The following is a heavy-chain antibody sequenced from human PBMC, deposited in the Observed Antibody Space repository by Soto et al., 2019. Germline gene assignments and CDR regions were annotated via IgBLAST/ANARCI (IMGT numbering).Heavy chain of an antibody. J-gene: IGHJ4*02. Sequence: PRLSCASSGLTFSSCSMNWVRQAPGKGLEWVSFISGSGDTKYYADSVKGRFTISRDNAKNSLYLQMSSLRDEDTAVYYCAKYCSSDVCFDYWGQGTLVPVYS. CDR1: GLTFSSCS. CDR2: ISGSGDTK. D-gene: IGHD2-15*01. CDR3: AKYCSSDVCFDY. V-gene: IGHV3-48*02.